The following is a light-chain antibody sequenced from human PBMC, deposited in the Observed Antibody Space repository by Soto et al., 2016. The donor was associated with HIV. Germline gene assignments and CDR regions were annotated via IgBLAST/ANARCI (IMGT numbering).Light chain of an antibody. Sequence: SYVLTQPPSVSVAPGKTARIICEGNNIGRSSVHWYQQKPGQAPVLVVYDDSDRPSGIPERFSGSNSRNTATLTNSRVEAGDEADYYCQVWDSGSDHPIFGGGTKLIVL. V-gene: IGLV3-21*03. CDR3: QVWDSGSDHPI. J-gene: IGLJ2*01. CDR2: DDS. CDR1: NIGRSS.